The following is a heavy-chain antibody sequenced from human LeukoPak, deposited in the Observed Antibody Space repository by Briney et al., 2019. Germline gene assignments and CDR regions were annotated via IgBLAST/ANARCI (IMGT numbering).Heavy chain of an antibody. CDR1: GGSVSSGTYC. V-gene: IGHV4-39*01. Sequence: SETLSLTCTVSGGSVSSGTYCWGWIRQPPGKGLEWIGSMCYGGTSYYNPSLKSRVTTSVDTSMNQFSLRVNSVTAADTAVYYCASLPKYVSSLKGFDIWGQGTMVTVSS. CDR3: ASLPKYVSSLKGFDI. D-gene: IGHD2/OR15-2a*01. CDR2: MCYGGTS. J-gene: IGHJ3*02.